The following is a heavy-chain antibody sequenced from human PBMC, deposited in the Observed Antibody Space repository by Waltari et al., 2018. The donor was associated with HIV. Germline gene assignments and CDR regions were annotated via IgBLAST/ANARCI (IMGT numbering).Heavy chain of an antibody. CDR1: GFTFSNYA. D-gene: IGHD6-13*01. Sequence: EVQLVESGGGLVQPGGSLRLSCAASGFTFSNYAMTWVRQAPGKGLEWVSGIRGSGGSTNYADSVKGRFTISRDNSKNTLYLQMNSLRAEDTAVYYCAKGLFSGNDYWGQGTLVTVSS. CDR3: AKGLFSGNDY. CDR2: IRGSGGST. J-gene: IGHJ4*02. V-gene: IGHV3-23*04.